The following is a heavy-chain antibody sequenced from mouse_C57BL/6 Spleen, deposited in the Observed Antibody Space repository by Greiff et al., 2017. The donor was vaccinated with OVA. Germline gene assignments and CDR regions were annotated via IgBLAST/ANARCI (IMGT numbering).Heavy chain of an antibody. Sequence: EVQGVESGGGLVKPGGSLKLSCAASGFTFSDYGMHWVRQAPEKGLEWVAYISSGSSTIYYADTVKGRFTISRDNAKNTLFLQMTSLRSEDTAMYYCARTGTTVVAPYFDYWGQGTTLTVSS. CDR2: ISSGSSTI. V-gene: IGHV5-17*01. CDR3: ARTGTTVVAPYFDY. D-gene: IGHD1-1*01. J-gene: IGHJ2*01. CDR1: GFTFSDYG.